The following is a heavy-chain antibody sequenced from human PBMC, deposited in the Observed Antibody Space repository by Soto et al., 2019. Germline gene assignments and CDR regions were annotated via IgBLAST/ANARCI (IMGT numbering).Heavy chain of an antibody. Sequence: EVQLVEPGGGLVQPGGSLRLSCAASGFTVSDNSMTWVRQAPGKGLEWVSGIYRGGSTNYADSVRGRFTISRDNSKKPQYLQINRLIDEDTALYYCARDKALVVPSLVNSDYYYYAMDVWGQGTTVTVSS. CDR3: ARDKALVVPSLVNSDYYYYAMDV. D-gene: IGHD3-22*01. CDR1: GFTVSDNS. V-gene: IGHV3-66*01. CDR2: IYRGGST. J-gene: IGHJ6*02.